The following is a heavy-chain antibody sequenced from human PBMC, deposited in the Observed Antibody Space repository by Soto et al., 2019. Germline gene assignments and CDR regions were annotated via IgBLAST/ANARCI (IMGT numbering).Heavy chain of an antibody. J-gene: IGHJ4*02. CDR2: ISGSGGST. CDR1: GFTFSSYA. CDR3: AKLGGVGAGPGYSSGWYGY. D-gene: IGHD6-19*01. V-gene: IGHV3-23*01. Sequence: GGSLRLSCAASGFTFSSYAMSWVRQAPGKGLEWVSAISGSGGSTYYADSVKGRFTISRDNSKNTLYLQMNSLRAEDTAVYYCAKLGGVGAGPGYSSGWYGYWGQGTLVTVSS.